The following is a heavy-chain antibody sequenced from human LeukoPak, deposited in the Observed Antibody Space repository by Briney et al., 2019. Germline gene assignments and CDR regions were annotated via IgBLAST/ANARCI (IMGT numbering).Heavy chain of an antibody. Sequence: SVKVSCKASGGTFSSYAISWVRQAPGHGLEWMRGIIPIFGTANYAQKFQGRVTITTDESTSTAYMELSSLRSEDTAVYYCARDSEVATMVRGGVHWFDPWGQGTLVTVSS. CDR2: IIPIFGTA. CDR3: ARDSEVATMVRGGVHWFDP. V-gene: IGHV1-69*05. J-gene: IGHJ5*02. CDR1: GGTFSSYA. D-gene: IGHD3-10*01.